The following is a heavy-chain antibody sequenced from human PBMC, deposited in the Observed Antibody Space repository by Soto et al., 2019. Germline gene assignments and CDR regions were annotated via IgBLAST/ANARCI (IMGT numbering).Heavy chain of an antibody. J-gene: IGHJ4*02. CDR1: GDSIGSSFW. D-gene: IGHD4-17*01. Sequence: SETLSLTCAVSGDSIGSSFWWGWVRQPPGKGLEWIGEIYHTESTVYNPSLKSRVTISVDKSKNQFSLNLDSVTAADTAVYYCARYDFGTFDYWGRGIQVTASS. CDR3: ARYDFGTFDY. V-gene: IGHV4-4*02. CDR2: IYHTEST.